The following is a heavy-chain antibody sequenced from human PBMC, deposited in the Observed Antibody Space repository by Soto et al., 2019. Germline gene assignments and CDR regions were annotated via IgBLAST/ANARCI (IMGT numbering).Heavy chain of an antibody. CDR2: IIPLFRTT. V-gene: IGHV1-69*01. D-gene: IGHD6-6*01. CDR1: GGTFSRKA. Sequence: QVQLVQSGAEVKRPGSSVKVSCKASGGTFSRKALSWLRQAPGQGFEWMGGIIPLFRTTNYAQNFQGRVTITADESATTAYMELSGLTSEDTAVYYCARSSTSSGADYYGVDVSGQGTTVTVSS. CDR3: ARSSTSSGADYYGVDV. J-gene: IGHJ6*02.